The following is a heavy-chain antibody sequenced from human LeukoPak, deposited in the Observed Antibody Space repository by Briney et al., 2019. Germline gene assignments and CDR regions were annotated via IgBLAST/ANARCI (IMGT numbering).Heavy chain of an antibody. V-gene: IGHV3-23*01. J-gene: IGHJ3*02. Sequence: GGSLRLSCAASGFPFISFDMNWVRQAPGKGLEWVSAISGSGDSTYYADSVKGRFTISRDNSKNTLYLQMNSLRAEDTAVYYCAKGYRVTRAAFDIWGQGTMVTVSS. CDR3: AKGYRVTRAAFDI. D-gene: IGHD2-21*02. CDR1: GFPFISFD. CDR2: ISGSGDST.